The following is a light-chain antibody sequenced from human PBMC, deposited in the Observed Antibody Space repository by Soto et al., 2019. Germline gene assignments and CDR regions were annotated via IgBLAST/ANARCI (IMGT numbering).Light chain of an antibody. V-gene: IGKV3-20*01. CDR1: QSVSSSY. J-gene: IGKJ2*01. CDR2: GAS. Sequence: EIVLTQSPGTLSLSPGERATLSCRASQSVSSSYLAWYQQKPGQAPRVLIYGASSRATGIPDRFSGSGSGTDFTLTISRLEPEDSAVYYCQQYGSSPPNTFGQGTKLEIK. CDR3: QQYGSSPPNT.